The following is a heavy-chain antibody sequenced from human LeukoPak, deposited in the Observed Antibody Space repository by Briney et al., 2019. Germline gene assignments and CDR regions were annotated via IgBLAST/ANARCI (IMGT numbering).Heavy chain of an antibody. CDR1: GFTFSSYW. CDR2: INGDGSST. CDR3: AKGGSSGWFDYFDY. D-gene: IGHD6-19*01. Sequence: GGSLRLSCAASGFTFSSYWMHWVRQAPGKGLVWVSRINGDGSSTTYAESVKGRFTISRDNPKNTLYLQMNSLRVEDTAVYYCAKGGSSGWFDYFDYWGQGTLVTVSS. V-gene: IGHV3-74*01. J-gene: IGHJ4*02.